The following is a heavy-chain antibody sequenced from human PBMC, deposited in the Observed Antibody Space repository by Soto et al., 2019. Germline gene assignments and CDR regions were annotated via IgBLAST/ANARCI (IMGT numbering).Heavy chain of an antibody. D-gene: IGHD3-22*01. V-gene: IGHV3-23*01. CDR1: GFTFSNYA. CDR3: AKDNRWLTYLDY. Sequence: GGSLRLSCAVSGFTFSNYAMTWVRQAPGKGLEWVSLMSGNGGRIVYADSVKGRFTISRDNSKNTLYLQMNSLRAEDTAVYYCAKDNRWLTYLDYWGQETLVTVSS. J-gene: IGHJ4*02. CDR2: MSGNGGRI.